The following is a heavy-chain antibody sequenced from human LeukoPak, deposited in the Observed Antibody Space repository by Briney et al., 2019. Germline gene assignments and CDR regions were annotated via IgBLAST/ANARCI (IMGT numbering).Heavy chain of an antibody. D-gene: IGHD2-2*01. J-gene: IGHJ4*02. CDR2: IYYTGNT. V-gene: IGHV4-59*01. Sequence: PSETLSLTCTLSGGSFTGYYWSWIRQPPGRELEWIGYIYYTGNTNYNPSLKSRVTISVDTSKNQFSLKLSSVTAADTAVYYCARADSDLELEDIVVVPAAAHDYWGQGTLVTVSS. CDR3: ARADSDLELEDIVVVPAAAHDY. CDR1: GGSFTGYY.